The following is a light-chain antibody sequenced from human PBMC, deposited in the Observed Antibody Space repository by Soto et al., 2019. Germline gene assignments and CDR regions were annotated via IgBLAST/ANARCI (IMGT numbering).Light chain of an antibody. J-gene: IGKJ1*01. CDR3: QEYNSYWT. CDR2: KAS. Sequence: DIQMTQSPSTLSASVGDRVTITCRASQSINSWLAWYQQKPGKAPKLMNYKASSLQSGVPSRFSGSGSRTEFTITISSLQPDYFATYYCQEYNSYWTFGQGTKVEIK. CDR1: QSINSW. V-gene: IGKV1-5*03.